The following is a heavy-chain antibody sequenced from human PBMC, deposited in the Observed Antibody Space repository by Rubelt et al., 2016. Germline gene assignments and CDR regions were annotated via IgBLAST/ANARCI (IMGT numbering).Heavy chain of an antibody. CDR2: INTNTGAP. CDR3: ARVYHKKFEY. D-gene: IGHD2-2*01. J-gene: IGHJ4*02. CDR1: GYTFTTFG. V-gene: IGHV7-4-1*02. Sequence: QVQLVQSGAEVKKPGASVKVSCKTSGYTFTTFGISWIRQAPGQGLEWMGWINTNTGAPTYAQGFTGRFVFSLDTSSSTGYLQINSLKAEDTAVYYCARVYHKKFEYWGQGTLVTVSS.